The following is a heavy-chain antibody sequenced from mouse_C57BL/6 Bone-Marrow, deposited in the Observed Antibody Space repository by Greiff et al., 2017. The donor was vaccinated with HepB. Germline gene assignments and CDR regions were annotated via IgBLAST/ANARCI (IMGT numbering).Heavy chain of an antibody. CDR2: IYPSDSET. J-gene: IGHJ3*01. CDR1: GYTFTSYW. D-gene: IGHD1-2*01. V-gene: IGHV1-61*01. CDR3: ARGFTKAAVSY. Sequence: QVQLKQPGAELVRPGSSVKLSCKASGYTFTSYWMDWVKQRPGQGLEWIGNIYPSDSETHYNQKFKDKATLTVDKSSSTAYMQLSSLTSEDSAVYYCARGFTKAAVSYWGQGTLVTVTA.